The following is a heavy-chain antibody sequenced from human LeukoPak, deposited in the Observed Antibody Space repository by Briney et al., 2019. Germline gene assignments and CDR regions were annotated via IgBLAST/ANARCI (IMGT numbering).Heavy chain of an antibody. CDR2: IWYDGSNK. V-gene: IGHV3-33*01. D-gene: IGHD3-3*01. Sequence: PGGSLRLSCAASGFTFSSYGMHWVRQAPGKGLEWVAVIWYDGSNKYYADSVKGRFTISRDNAKNSLYLQMNSLRAEDTAVYYCARAVVTIFGVVIIESLYFDYWGQGTLVTVSS. CDR3: ARAVVTIFGVVIIESLYFDY. CDR1: GFTFSSYG. J-gene: IGHJ4*02.